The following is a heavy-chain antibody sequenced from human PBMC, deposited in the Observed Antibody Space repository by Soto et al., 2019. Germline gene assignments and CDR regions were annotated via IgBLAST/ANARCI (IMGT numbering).Heavy chain of an antibody. CDR1: GFTVNTNY. Sequence: GGSLRLSCAASGFTVNTNYMSWVRQAPGKGLEWVSVIYTSGSTYYADSVKGRFTISRDNSKDTLYLQMNSLRAEDTAVYYCTRGSPQGNYYYGMDVWGQGTTVTVSS. V-gene: IGHV3-66*01. J-gene: IGHJ6*02. D-gene: IGHD3-10*01. CDR3: TRGSPQGNYYYGMDV. CDR2: IYTSGST.